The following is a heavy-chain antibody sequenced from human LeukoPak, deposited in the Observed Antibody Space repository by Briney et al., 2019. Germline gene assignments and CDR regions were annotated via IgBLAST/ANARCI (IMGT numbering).Heavy chain of an antibody. J-gene: IGHJ4*02. CDR2: ISGSGGST. Sequence: PGGSLRLSCAASGFTFSSYAMSWVRQAPGKGLEWVSAISGSGGSTYYADSVKGRFTISRDNSKNTLYLQMNSLRAEDTAVYYCAKAYGSGSYYVTPYYFDYWGQGTLVTVSS. CDR3: AKAYGSGSYYVTPYYFDY. D-gene: IGHD1-26*01. CDR1: GFTFSSYA. V-gene: IGHV3-23*01.